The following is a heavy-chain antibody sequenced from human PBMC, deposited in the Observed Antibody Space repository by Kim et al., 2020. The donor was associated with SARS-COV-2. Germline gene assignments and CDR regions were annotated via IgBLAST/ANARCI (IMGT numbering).Heavy chain of an antibody. Sequence: VKGRFTSYRDNSKNSLYLKMNSLRTEDTALYYCARDLLLKDGGYYYGMDVWGQGTTVTVSS. D-gene: IGHD3-16*01. V-gene: IGHV3-43*01. CDR3: ARDLLLKDGGYYYGMDV. J-gene: IGHJ6*02.